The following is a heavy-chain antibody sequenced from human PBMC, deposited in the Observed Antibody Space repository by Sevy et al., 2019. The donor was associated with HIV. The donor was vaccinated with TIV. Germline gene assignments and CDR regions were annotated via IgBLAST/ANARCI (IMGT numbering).Heavy chain of an antibody. CDR2: ISGSGGST. Sequence: GGSLRLSCAASGFTFSSYAMSWVRQAPGKGLEWVSAISGSGGSTYYADSVKGRFTISRDNSKNTLYLQTNSLRAEDTAVYYCAKDLRGGTMIVVVITSFDYWGQGTLVTVSS. CDR3: AKDLRGGTMIVVVITSFDY. D-gene: IGHD3-22*01. V-gene: IGHV3-23*01. J-gene: IGHJ4*02. CDR1: GFTFSSYA.